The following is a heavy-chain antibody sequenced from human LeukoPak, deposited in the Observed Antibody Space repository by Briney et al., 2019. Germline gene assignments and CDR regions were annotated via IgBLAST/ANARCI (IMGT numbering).Heavy chain of an antibody. V-gene: IGHV4-4*09. CDR1: GGSISSYY. Sequence: SETLSLTCTVSGGSISSYYWSWIRQPPGKGLEWIGYIYTSGSTNYNPSLKSRVTISVDTSKNQFSLKLSSVTAADTAVYYCARHRSSSRYTGDDYYYYYYMDVWGKGTTVTVSS. CDR3: ARHRSSSRYTGDDYYYYYYMDV. CDR2: IYTSGST. D-gene: IGHD6-13*01. J-gene: IGHJ6*03.